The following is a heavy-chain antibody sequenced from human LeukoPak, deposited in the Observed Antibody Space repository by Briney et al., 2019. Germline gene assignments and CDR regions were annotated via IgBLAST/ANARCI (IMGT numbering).Heavy chain of an antibody. CDR1: GFTFSDYY. J-gene: IGHJ6*03. CDR3: ARAVRYYYDSSGYSVHYYYYYYMDV. D-gene: IGHD3-22*01. CDR2: INWNGGST. V-gene: IGHV3-20*04. Sequence: GGSLRLSCAASGFTFSDYYMSWIRQAPGKGLEWVSGINWNGGSTGYADSVKGRFTISRDNAKNSLYLQMNSLRAEDTALYYCARAVRYYYDSSGYSVHYYYYYYMDVWGKGTTVTVSS.